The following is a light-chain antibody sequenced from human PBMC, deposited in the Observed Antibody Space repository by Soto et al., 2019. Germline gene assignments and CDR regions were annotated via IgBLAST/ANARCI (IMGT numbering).Light chain of an antibody. CDR1: SSDVGSYNL. CDR2: EVS. Sequence: QSALTQPASVSGSPGQSITISCTGTSSDVGSYNLVSWYQQHPGKAPKLVIYEVSKRPSGVSYRFSGSKSGNTASLTISGLQAEDEADYYCCSYAGSSTVVFGGGTKLTVL. J-gene: IGLJ2*01. CDR3: CSYAGSSTVV. V-gene: IGLV2-23*02.